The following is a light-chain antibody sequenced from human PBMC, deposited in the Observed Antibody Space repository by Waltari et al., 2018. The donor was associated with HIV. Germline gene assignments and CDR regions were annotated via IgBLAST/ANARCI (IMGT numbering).Light chain of an antibody. CDR3: QQSYSLPYT. CDR2: ATS. V-gene: IGKV1-39*01. Sequence: QMTQSPTSLSASVADTVTIDCRASQHIDSSVNSYQYEHGRGPRLLVAATSNLQRAVPSRFSGSGFGTRFSLNITEIQPDDFALYFCQQSYSLPYTFGQRTRVEV. CDR1: QHIDSS. J-gene: IGKJ2*01.